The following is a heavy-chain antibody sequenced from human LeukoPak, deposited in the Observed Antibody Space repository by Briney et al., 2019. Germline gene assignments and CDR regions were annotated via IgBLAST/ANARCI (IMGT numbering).Heavy chain of an antibody. CDR1: GGSISSYY. V-gene: IGHV4-4*07. CDR3: ARYGSGSYYNFNYYYYMDV. D-gene: IGHD3-10*01. J-gene: IGHJ6*03. Sequence: SETLSLTCTVSGGSISSYYWSWIRQPAGKGLEWIGRIYTSGSNNYNPSLKSRVTISVDKSKNQFSLKLSSVTAADTAVYYCARYGSGSYYNFNYYYYMDVWGKGTTVTVSS. CDR2: IYTSGSN.